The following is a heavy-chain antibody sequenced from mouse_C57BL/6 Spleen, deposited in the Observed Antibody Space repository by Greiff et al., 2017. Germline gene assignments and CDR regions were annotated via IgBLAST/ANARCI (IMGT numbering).Heavy chain of an antibody. CDR3: ARAYGSSYGYFDY. J-gene: IGHJ2*01. D-gene: IGHD1-1*01. Sequence: QVQLQQPGAELVKPGASVKMSCKASGYTFPSYCITWVKQRPGQGLEWIGDISPGSGSTYYNEKFKSKATLPVDTSSSTAYMQLSSLTSEDAAVYYCARAYGSSYGYFDYWGQGTTLTVSS. CDR2: ISPGSGST. CDR1: GYTFPSYC. V-gene: IGHV1-55*01.